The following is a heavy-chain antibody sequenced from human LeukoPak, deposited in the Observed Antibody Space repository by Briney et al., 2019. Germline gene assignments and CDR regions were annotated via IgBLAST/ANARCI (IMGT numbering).Heavy chain of an antibody. CDR3: AKAANESGELLFFFYFDY. CDR1: GFTFGSYA. V-gene: IGHV3-23*01. CDR2: ISSSGGST. D-gene: IGHD3-10*01. Sequence: GGSLRLSCAASGFTFGSYAMSWVRQAPGKGLEWVSAISSSGGSTYYADSVKGRFTISRDNSKNTLYLQMNSLRAEDTAVYYCAKAANESGELLFFFYFDYWGQGTLVTVSS. J-gene: IGHJ4*02.